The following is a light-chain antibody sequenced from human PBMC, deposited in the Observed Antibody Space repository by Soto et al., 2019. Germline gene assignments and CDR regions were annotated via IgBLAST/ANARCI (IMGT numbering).Light chain of an antibody. CDR1: QSISRY. V-gene: IGKV1-39*01. Sequence: DIQMTQSPSSLSASVGDRVTITCRASQSISRYFNWYQQKPGKAPKILIYGASTLQSRVPSRFSGSGSGTDFTLTNSSLQPEDFATYFCQQKYRLPRTCGQGTKVEMK. J-gene: IGKJ1*01. CDR2: GAS. CDR3: QQKYRLPRT.